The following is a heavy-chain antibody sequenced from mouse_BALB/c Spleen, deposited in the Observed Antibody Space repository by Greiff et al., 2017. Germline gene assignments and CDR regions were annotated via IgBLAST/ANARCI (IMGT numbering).Heavy chain of an antibody. J-gene: IGHJ1*01. Sequence: EVKLMESGGDLVKPGGSLKLSCAASGFTFSSYGMSWVRQTPDKRLEWVATISSGGSYNYYPVTVTGRFTISRDNAKNTLYLEMSSLRSEDTAMYYCARRGLLRSYWYFDVWGAGTTVTVSS. D-gene: IGHD1-1*01. CDR1: GFTFSSYG. V-gene: IGHV5-6*01. CDR3: ARRGLLRSYWYFDV. CDR2: ISSGGSYN.